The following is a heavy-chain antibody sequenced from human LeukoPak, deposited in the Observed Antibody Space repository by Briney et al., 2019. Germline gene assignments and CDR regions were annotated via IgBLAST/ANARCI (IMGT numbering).Heavy chain of an antibody. CDR1: GFTFSNAW. CDR3: TTDLQSSGRDY. Sequence: GGSLRLSCAASGFTFSNAWMSWVRQAPGKGLEWVGRIKSKTDGGTTVYAAPVKGRFTISRDDSKNTLYLQMNSLKTEDTAVYYCTTDLQSSGRDYCGQGTLVTVSS. V-gene: IGHV3-15*01. D-gene: IGHD6-19*01. CDR2: IKSKTDGGTT. J-gene: IGHJ4*02.